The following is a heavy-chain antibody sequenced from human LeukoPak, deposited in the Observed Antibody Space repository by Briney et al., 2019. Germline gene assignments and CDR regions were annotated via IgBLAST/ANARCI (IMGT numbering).Heavy chain of an antibody. Sequence: GASVKVSCKASGYTFTSYCMHWVRQASGQGLEWMGTINPSGGSTSYAQKFQGRVTMTRDMSMSTAYMELSRLRSVDTAVYYCAGEDNSSGYRPFDIWGQGTMVTVPS. CDR3: AGEDNSSGYRPFDI. CDR1: GYTFTSYC. J-gene: IGHJ3*02. D-gene: IGHD3-22*01. V-gene: IGHV1-46*01. CDR2: INPSGGST.